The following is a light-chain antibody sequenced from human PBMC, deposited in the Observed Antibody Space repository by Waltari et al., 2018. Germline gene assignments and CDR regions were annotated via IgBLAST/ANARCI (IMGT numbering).Light chain of an antibody. CDR2: GVT. Sequence: QSALTPIRSVSGSPGHSVTISCTGTSRDVGAYNYVSWYQQHPGKGPKPIVYGVTKRTSGVPDRFSSSKSGNTAALTISGLHAEDEADYYCTSYEADYMLVFGGGTKLTVL. J-gene: IGLJ3*02. CDR3: TSYEADYMLV. V-gene: IGLV2-11*01. CDR1: SRDVGAYNY.